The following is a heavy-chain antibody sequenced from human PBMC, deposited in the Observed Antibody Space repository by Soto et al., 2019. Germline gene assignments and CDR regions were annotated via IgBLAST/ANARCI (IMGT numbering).Heavy chain of an antibody. D-gene: IGHD6-19*01. Sequence: PGGSLRLSCAASGFTFSTFAMSWVRQAPGKGLEWVSSISGSGGSTYYADSVKGRFTISRDNSKNTLYLQMNSLRAEDTAVYYCAKTPLAGQYYFDYWGQGTMVTXS. CDR3: AKTPLAGQYYFDY. CDR2: ISGSGGST. V-gene: IGHV3-23*01. J-gene: IGHJ4*02. CDR1: GFTFSTFA.